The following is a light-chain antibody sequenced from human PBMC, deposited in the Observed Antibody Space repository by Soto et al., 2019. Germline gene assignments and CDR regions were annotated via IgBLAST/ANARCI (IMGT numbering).Light chain of an antibody. CDR1: QGISSA. V-gene: IGKV1-13*02. J-gene: IGKJ4*01. CDR3: QKFNSYPLT. CDR2: DAS. Sequence: AIQLTQSPSSLSASVGDRATITCRASQGISSALAWYQQKPGKAPNLLIYDASSLENGVPSRFSGSGSGTEFTLTITSLQPEDFATHYCQKFNSYPLTFGGGTKVELK.